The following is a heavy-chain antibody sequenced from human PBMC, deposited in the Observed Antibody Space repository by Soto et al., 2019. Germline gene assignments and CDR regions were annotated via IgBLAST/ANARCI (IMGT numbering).Heavy chain of an antibody. J-gene: IGHJ6*02. V-gene: IGHV4-34*01. CDR3: ARGQVGSYVYYYYYGMDV. D-gene: IGHD3-16*01. CDR2: IKHSGTT. CDR1: GGSFSGYY. Sequence: QVRLQQWGAGLLKPSETLSLTCAVFGGSFSGYYWTWIRQPPGKGLEWIGEIKHSGTTKYNPSLKSRVTISVDTSKNQFSLKLSSATAADMAVYYCARGQVGSYVYYYYYGMDVWGRGTTVTVS.